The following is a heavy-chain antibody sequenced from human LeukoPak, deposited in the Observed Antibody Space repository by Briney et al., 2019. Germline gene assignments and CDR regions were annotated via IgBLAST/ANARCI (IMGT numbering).Heavy chain of an antibody. CDR2: INHSGST. CDR1: GGSFSAYY. D-gene: IGHD4-23*01. Sequence: SETLSLICAVYGGSFSAYYWKWIRQSPGKALEWIGEINHSGSTKYNPSLKSRVTISVDTSKNLFSLKLSSVTAADTAVYYCAREGYGGNSGVRYWGQGTLVTVSS. J-gene: IGHJ4*02. V-gene: IGHV4-34*01. CDR3: AREGYGGNSGVRY.